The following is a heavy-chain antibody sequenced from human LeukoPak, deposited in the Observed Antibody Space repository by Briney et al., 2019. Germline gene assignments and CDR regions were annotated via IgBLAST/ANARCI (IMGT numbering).Heavy chain of an antibody. CDR2: IGGSGDKT. Sequence: PGGSLRLSCAASGFTFNRNAISWVRQAPGKGLEWVSTIGGSGDKTFYADSVKGRFTISRDNSKNMVHLQMNSLTGEDTALYYCVRRGDASIGWGDHDFWGQGALVTVSS. J-gene: IGHJ4*02. D-gene: IGHD6-19*01. V-gene: IGHV3-23*01. CDR1: GFTFNRNA. CDR3: VRRGDASIGWGDHDF.